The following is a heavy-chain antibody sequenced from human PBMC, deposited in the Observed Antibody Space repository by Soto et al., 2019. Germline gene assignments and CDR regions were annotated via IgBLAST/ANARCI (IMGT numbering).Heavy chain of an antibody. V-gene: IGHV1-69*12. J-gene: IGHJ2*01. Sequence: QVQLVQSGAEVKKPGSSVKVSCKASVGTFSTYTSNWVRRAPGQGLEWMGGVIPTFGTANYAHKFQDRVNLTADEYTSTAYMALGSLRFEDTAVYYCARETDWCFDLWGRGTLVTVSS. CDR1: VGTFSTYT. CDR2: VIPTFGTA. CDR3: ARETDWCFDL.